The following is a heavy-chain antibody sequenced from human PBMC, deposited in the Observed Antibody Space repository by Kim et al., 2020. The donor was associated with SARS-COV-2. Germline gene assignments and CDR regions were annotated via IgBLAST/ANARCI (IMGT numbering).Heavy chain of an antibody. CDR3: ARVPYPIDFGDFDGGAYGMDV. V-gene: IGHV3-21*01. J-gene: IGHJ6*02. D-gene: IGHD4-17*01. CDR1: GFSFSDYT. CDR2: ISNKSNVI. Sequence: GGSLRLSCTASGFSFSDYTMNWVRQAPGKGLEWVSSISNKSNVIWYAESVEGRLTVSRDNARKSLYLQMTSLRAEDTGVYYCARVPYPIDFGDFDGGAYGMDVWGQGTTVTVSS.